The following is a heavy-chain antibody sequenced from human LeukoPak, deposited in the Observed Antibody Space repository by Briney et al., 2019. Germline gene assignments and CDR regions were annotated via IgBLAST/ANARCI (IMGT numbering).Heavy chain of an antibody. D-gene: IGHD3-22*01. V-gene: IGHV4-59*01. CDR1: GGSISSYY. J-gene: IGHJ4*02. CDR3: AATYYYDSSDDY. CDR2: IYYSGST. Sequence: KPSETLSLTCTVSGGSISSYYWSWIRQPPGKGLEWIGYIYYSGSTNYNPSLKSRVTISVDTSKNQFSLKLSSVTAADAAVYYCAATYYYDSSDDYWGQGTLVTVSS.